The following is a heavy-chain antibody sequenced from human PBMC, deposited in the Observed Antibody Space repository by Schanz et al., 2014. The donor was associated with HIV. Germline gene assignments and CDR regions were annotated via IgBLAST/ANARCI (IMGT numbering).Heavy chain of an antibody. V-gene: IGHV3-21*01. CDR2: ITSSSSYI. CDR3: ATDFSSSWCFDN. CDR1: GFTFSDHW. J-gene: IGHJ4*02. D-gene: IGHD6-13*01. Sequence: EVQLVESGGGLVQPGGSLRLSCAASGFTFSDHWLHWVRQAPGKGLEWVEPITSSSSYIYYADSVKGRFTISRDNAKNSVYLQMNSLRAEDTAVFYCATDFSSSWCFDNWGQGTLVTVSS.